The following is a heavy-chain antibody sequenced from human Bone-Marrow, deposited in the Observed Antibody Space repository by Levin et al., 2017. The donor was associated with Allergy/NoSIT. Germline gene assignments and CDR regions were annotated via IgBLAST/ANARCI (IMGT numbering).Heavy chain of an antibody. V-gene: IGHV3-23*01. D-gene: IGHD2-15*01. CDR3: AKFFRYCSGGSCQAPTFDY. CDR1: GFTFSSYA. CDR2: ISGSGGST. Sequence: LSLTCAASGFTFSSYAMSWVRPAPGKGLEWVSAISGSGGSTYYADSVKGRFTISRDNSKNTLYLQMNSLRAEDTAVYYCAKFFRYCSGGSCQAPTFDYWGQGTLVTVSS. J-gene: IGHJ4*02.